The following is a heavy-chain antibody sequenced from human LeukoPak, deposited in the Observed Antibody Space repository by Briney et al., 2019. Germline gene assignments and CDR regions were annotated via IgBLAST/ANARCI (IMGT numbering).Heavy chain of an antibody. J-gene: IGHJ4*02. CDR1: GGYISSYY. CDR3: ALGDCSSASCYVFDY. Sequence: SETLSLTCTVSGGYISSYYWSWIRQPPGKGLEWIGYIFNSGSTNYNPSLKSRVTISVDTSKNQFSLKLSSVTAADTAVYFCALGDCSSASCYVFDYWGQGTLVTVSS. CDR2: IFNSGST. D-gene: IGHD2-2*01. V-gene: IGHV4-59*01.